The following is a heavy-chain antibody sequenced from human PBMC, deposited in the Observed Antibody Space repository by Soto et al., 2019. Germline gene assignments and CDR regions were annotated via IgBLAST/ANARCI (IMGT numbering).Heavy chain of an antibody. CDR3: ARHPIRYYDVLTGQIVYPEFNWVDP. D-gene: IGHD3-9*01. J-gene: IGHJ5*02. CDR1: GGSISSGDYY. CDR2: IYYSGST. Sequence: SETLSLTCTVSGGSISSGDYYWSWIRQPPGKGLEWIGYIYYSGSTNYNPSLKSRVTISVDTSKNQFSLKLSSVTAADTAVYYCARHPIRYYDVLTGQIVYPEFNWVDPWGHGILVTSPQ. V-gene: IGHV4-61*08.